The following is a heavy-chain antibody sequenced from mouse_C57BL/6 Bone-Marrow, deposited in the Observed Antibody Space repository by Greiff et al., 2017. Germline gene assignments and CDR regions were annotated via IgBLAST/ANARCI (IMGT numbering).Heavy chain of an antibody. V-gene: IGHV10-1*01. J-gene: IGHJ4*01. CDR3: VRQWGDY. Sequence: EVQGVESGGGLVQPKGSLKLSCAASGFSFNTYAMNWVRQAPGKGLEWVARIRSKSNNYATYYADSVKDRFTISRDDSESMLYLQMNNLKPEDTAMYYCVRQWGDYWGQGTSVTVSS. CDR1: GFSFNTYA. CDR2: IRSKSNNYAT.